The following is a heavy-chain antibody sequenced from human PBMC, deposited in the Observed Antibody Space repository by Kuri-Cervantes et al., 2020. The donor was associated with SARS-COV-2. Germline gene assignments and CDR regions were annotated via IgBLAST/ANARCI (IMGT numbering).Heavy chain of an antibody. V-gene: IGHV3-30*19. D-gene: IGHD1-26*01. CDR2: ISYDGRNK. CDR3: ARDREWELLHAGAFDI. J-gene: IGHJ3*02. Sequence: GESLKISCTVSGGSITSNNWWSWVRQAPGKGLEWVAVISYDGRNKYYADSVKGRFTISRDNSKNTLYLQMNSLRAEDTAVYYCARDREWELLHAGAFDIWGQGTMVTVSS. CDR1: GGSITSNNW.